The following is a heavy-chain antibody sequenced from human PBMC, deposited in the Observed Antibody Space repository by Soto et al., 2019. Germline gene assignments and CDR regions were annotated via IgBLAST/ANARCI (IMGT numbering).Heavy chain of an antibody. CDR1: GGTFSSYT. V-gene: IGHV1-69*02. CDR2: IIPIPDIV. CDR3: AKAITYYCSIAICWEYLHH. Sequence: SVKVSCKASGGTFSSYTVSWVRQAPGQGLEWMRRIIPIPDIVNYAQKFQGRVTITADILTSTAYMELSSLRSEDTAVYYCAKAITYYCSIAICWEYLHHWGQGTLVPVSS. D-gene: IGHD2-2*01. J-gene: IGHJ1*01.